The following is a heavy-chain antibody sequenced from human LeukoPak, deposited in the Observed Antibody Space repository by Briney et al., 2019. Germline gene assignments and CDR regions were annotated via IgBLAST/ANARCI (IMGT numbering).Heavy chain of an antibody. CDR1: GFTFSSYW. D-gene: IGHD3-10*01. J-gene: IGHJ4*02. Sequence: GGSLRLSCAASGFTFSSYWMSWVRQAPGKGLEWVANIKQDGSEKYYVDSVKGRFTISRDNAKNSLYLQMNSLRAQDTAVYYCARDRAHVLLWFGELGDDSPRFDYWGQGTLVTVSS. CDR2: IKQDGSEK. V-gene: IGHV3-7*01. CDR3: ARDRAHVLLWFGELGDDSPRFDY.